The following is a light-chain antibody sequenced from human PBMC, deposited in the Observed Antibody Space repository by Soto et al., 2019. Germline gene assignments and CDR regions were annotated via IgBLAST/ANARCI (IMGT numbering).Light chain of an antibody. Sequence: QSALTQPPSVSGAPGQRVTISCTGTNSNIGAGYDVHWYQHLPGRAPKLLIFGNTHRPSGVPDRFSGSKSGTSASLAITGLRPEDEADYYCQCFDNSLSGLYVFGSGTKLTVL. CDR1: NSNIGAGYD. V-gene: IGLV1-40*01. J-gene: IGLJ1*01. CDR2: GNT. CDR3: QCFDNSLSGLYV.